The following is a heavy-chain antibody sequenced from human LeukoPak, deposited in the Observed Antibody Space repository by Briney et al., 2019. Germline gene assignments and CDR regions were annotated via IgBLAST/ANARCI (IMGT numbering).Heavy chain of an antibody. D-gene: IGHD4-23*01. V-gene: IGHV3-23*01. Sequence: GGSLRLSCAASGFTFSSYAMSWVRQAPGKGLEWVSAISGSGGSTYYADSVKGRFTISRDNSKNTLYLQMNSLRAEDTAVYYCARDLGKIGGNSSPFDYWGRGTLVTVSS. CDR3: ARDLGKIGGNSSPFDY. CDR1: GFTFSSYA. J-gene: IGHJ4*02. CDR2: ISGSGGST.